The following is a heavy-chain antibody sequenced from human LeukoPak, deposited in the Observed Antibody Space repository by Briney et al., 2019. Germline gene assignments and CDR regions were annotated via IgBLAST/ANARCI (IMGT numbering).Heavy chain of an antibody. CDR2: ISYDGSSQ. Sequence: PGGSLRLSCAASGFTFRAYAMNWVRQAPGKGLEWVGLISYDGSSQYYVDSLKGRFTISRDNSKNTLYLQMNSLRAEDTAVYYCAKDKGNWFDPWGQGSLVTVSS. CDR3: AKDKGNWFDP. CDR1: GFTFRAYA. J-gene: IGHJ5*02. V-gene: IGHV3-30*18.